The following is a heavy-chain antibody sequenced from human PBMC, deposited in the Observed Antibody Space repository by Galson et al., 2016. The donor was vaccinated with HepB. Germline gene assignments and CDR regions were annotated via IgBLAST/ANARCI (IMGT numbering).Heavy chain of an antibody. V-gene: IGHV3-48*02. CDR1: GFTFSSYS. Sequence: LRLSCAASGFTFSSYSMNWVRQAPGKGLEWVSYISSSSNTIYYADSVKGRFTISRDNAKNSLYLQMNSLRDEDTAVYYCARVGPEDYDSSGLDYWGQGTLVTVSS. CDR3: ARVGPEDYDSSGLDY. CDR2: ISSSSNTI. J-gene: IGHJ4*02. D-gene: IGHD3-22*01.